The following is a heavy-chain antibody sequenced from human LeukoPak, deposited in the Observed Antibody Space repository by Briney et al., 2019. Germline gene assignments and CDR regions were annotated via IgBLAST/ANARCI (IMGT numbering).Heavy chain of an antibody. D-gene: IGHD5-18*01. J-gene: IGHJ4*02. CDR1: GGTFSSYA. CDR3: ASKRGYSYGLDY. V-gene: IGHV1-69*01. Sequence: ASVKVSCKASGGTFSSYAISWVRQAPGQGLEWMGGIIPIFGTANYAQKFQGRVTITADETTSTGYMELSSLRSEDTAVYYCASKRGYSYGLDYWGQGTLVTVSS. CDR2: IIPIFGTA.